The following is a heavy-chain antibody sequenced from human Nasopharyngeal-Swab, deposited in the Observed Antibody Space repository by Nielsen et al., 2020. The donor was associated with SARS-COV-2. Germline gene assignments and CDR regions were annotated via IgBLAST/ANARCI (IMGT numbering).Heavy chain of an antibody. Sequence: GESLKISCAASGFTFSTYWMHWVRQAPGKGLVWVSRIKNDGTTTRYADPVQGRFTISRDNAKKTLYLQMNSLRVEDTAVHYCARETGEGGSYYSDYWGQGTLVTVSS. V-gene: IGHV3-74*01. CDR3: ARETGEGGSYYSDY. CDR2: IKNDGTTT. CDR1: GFTFSTYW. J-gene: IGHJ4*02. D-gene: IGHD1-14*01.